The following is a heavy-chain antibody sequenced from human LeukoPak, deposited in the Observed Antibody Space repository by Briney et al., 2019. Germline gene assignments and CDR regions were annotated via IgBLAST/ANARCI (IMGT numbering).Heavy chain of an antibody. J-gene: IGHJ4*02. V-gene: IGHV3-23*01. Sequence: AGSLRLSCAASGFTFSSYAMSWVRQAPGKGLEWVSAISGSGGGTYYADSVKGRFTISRDNSKNTLYLQMNSLRAEDTAVYYCAKDLGGWTVRGPMPPDYWGQGTLVTVSS. CDR2: ISGSGGGT. CDR3: AKDLGGWTVRGPMPPDY. CDR1: GFTFSSYA. D-gene: IGHD3-10*01.